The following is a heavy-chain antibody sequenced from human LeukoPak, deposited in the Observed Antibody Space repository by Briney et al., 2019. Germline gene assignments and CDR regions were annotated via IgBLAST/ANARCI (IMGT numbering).Heavy chain of an antibody. CDR2: INTNTGNP. J-gene: IGHJ5*02. Sequence: ASVKVSRKASGYTFTSYAMNWVRQAPGQGLECMGWINTNTGNPTYAQGFTGRFVFSLDTSVSTAYLQISSLKAEDTAVYYCARDATNWNYAWFDPWGQGTLVTVSS. D-gene: IGHD1-7*01. CDR1: GYTFTSYA. CDR3: ARDATNWNYAWFDP. V-gene: IGHV7-4-1*02.